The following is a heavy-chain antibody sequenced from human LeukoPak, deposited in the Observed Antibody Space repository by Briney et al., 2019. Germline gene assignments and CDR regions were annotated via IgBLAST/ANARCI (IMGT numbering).Heavy chain of an antibody. CDR3: ARHLGNWFDP. V-gene: IGHV3-7*04. CDR1: GFSVSSSY. D-gene: IGHD3-16*01. J-gene: IGHJ5*02. Sequence: GGSLRLSCAASGFSVSSSYMTWVRQAPGKGLEWVANIKQDGSEKHYVDSVKGRFTISRDNAKNTLYLQMNSLRAEDTAVYYCARHLGNWFDPWGQGTLVTVSS. CDR2: IKQDGSEK.